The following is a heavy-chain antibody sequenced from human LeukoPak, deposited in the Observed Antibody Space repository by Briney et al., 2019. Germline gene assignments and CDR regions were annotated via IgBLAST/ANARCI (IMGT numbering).Heavy chain of an antibody. J-gene: IGHJ6*02. Sequence: SQTLSLTCAISGDSVSSNSAAWNWIRQSPSRGLEWLGRTNYRSKWYNTYAVSVKSRITINPDTSKNQFSLQVNSVTPEDTAVYYCASSAAGYYYSSVMDVWGQGTTVTVSS. V-gene: IGHV6-1*01. CDR3: ASSAAGYYYSSVMDV. CDR2: TNYRSKWYN. CDR1: GDSVSSNSAA. D-gene: IGHD6-13*01.